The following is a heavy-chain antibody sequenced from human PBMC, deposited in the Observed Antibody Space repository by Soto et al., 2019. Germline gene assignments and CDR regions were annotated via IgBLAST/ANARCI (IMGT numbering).Heavy chain of an antibody. CDR1: GGSISSYY. CDR2: IYYSGST. V-gene: IGHV4-59*01. Sequence: QVQLQESGPGLVKPSETLSLTGTVSGGSISSYYWSWIRQPPGKGLEWIGYIYYSGSTNYNPSLKSRVTISVDTSKIQSSLKLSSVTAADTAVYYCARDHSGSCWVDNYSYFYGMDVWGQGTTVTVSS. CDR3: ARDHSGSCWVDNYSYFYGMDV. D-gene: IGHD1-26*01. J-gene: IGHJ6*02.